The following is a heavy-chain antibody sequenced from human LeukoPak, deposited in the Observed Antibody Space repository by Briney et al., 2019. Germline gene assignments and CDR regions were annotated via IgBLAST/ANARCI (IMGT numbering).Heavy chain of an antibody. CDR2: IYGSGEGQT. CDR3: AKDVKSDGVWDIDH. V-gene: IGHV3-23*01. Sequence: PGGSLRLSCAASGFTFRAYTMNWVRQAPGKGLEWVSGIYGSGEGQTFYADSVRGRFTISRDGSRNLVFLHMDNLRVEDTALYYCAKDVKSDGVWDIDHWGQGTLVTVSS. D-gene: IGHD3-16*01. J-gene: IGHJ4*02. CDR1: GFTFRAYT.